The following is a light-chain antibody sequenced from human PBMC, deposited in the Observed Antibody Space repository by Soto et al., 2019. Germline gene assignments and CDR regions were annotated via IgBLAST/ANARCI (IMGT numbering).Light chain of an antibody. J-gene: IGKJ1*01. CDR3: HQYTSPPWT. Sequence: EIVLTQSPGTLSLSPGERATLSCRASQSVPGNSLAWFQQKPGQAPRLLIFGASSRAPAIPDRFSGSGSGTDFTLTISRVESEDFAIYYCHQYTSPPWTVGQGTRVE. V-gene: IGKV3-20*01. CDR2: GAS. CDR1: QSVPGNS.